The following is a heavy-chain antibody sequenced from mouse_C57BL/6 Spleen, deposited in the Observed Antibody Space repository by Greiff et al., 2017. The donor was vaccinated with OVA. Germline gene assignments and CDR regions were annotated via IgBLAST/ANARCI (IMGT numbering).Heavy chain of an antibody. Sequence: EVQLQESGPVLVKPGASVKMSCKASGYTFTDYYMNWVKQSHGKSLEWIGVIIPYNGGPCYNQKFKGKATLTVDKSSSTAYMELNSLTSEDSAVYYCARGDKVVEGAMDYWGQGTSVTVSA. CDR3: ARGDKVVEGAMDY. V-gene: IGHV1-19*01. CDR1: GYTFTDYY. D-gene: IGHD1-1*01. CDR2: IIPYNGGP. J-gene: IGHJ4*01.